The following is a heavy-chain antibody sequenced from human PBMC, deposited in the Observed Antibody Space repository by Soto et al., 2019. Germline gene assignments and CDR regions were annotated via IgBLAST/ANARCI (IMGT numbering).Heavy chain of an antibody. V-gene: IGHV3-23*01. Sequence: EVQLLESGGGSVQPGGSLRLSCAGSGFTFSTYAMSWVRQAPGKGLEWVSSISGSGAGTYYADSAKGRFTISRDNSTNTLYLKMYSLRAEDTASYYCGKSFTSRMEAVGGVDYFEHWGQETLVTVFS. CDR2: ISGSGAGT. CDR1: GFTFSTYA. D-gene: IGHD6-13*01. CDR3: GKSFTSRMEAVGGVDYFEH. J-gene: IGHJ4*02.